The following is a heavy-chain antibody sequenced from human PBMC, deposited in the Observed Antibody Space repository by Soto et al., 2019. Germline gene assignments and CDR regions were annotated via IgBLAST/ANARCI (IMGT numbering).Heavy chain of an antibody. J-gene: IGHJ4*02. D-gene: IGHD3-9*01. V-gene: IGHV1-18*04. CDR1: GYTFSSYG. Sequence: QVQLVQSGAEVKKPGASVEVSCKASGYTFSSYGINWVRQAPGQGLEWMGWINPYNGHTNHAQEFQDSVTTTTDTSPTRASMGLRGLRSDDTAVYYCARARRWVLTGYWEFDYWGQGTLVTVCS. CDR3: ARARRWVLTGYWEFDY. CDR2: INPYNGHT.